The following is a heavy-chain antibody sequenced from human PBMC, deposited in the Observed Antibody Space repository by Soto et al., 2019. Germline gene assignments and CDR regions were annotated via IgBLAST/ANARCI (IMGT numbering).Heavy chain of an antibody. Sequence: GGSLRLSCAVSGFTFSNYEMNWVRQAPGKGLEWISYISTSGTTIYYADSVKGRFTISRDNAKSSLYLQMNSLRVEDTAVYYCARFDGASRGYWGQGTLVTVSS. J-gene: IGHJ4*02. V-gene: IGHV3-48*03. D-gene: IGHD3-10*01. CDR3: ARFDGASRGY. CDR2: ISTSGTTI. CDR1: GFTFSNYE.